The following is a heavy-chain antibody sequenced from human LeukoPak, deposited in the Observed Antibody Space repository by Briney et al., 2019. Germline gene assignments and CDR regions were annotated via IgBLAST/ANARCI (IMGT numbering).Heavy chain of an antibody. CDR2: IYYSGST. J-gene: IGHJ4*02. Sequence: SQTLSLTCTVSGGSISSGGYYRSWIRQHPGKGLEWIGYIYYSGSTYYNPSLKSPVTISVDPSKNQFSLKPSSVTAADTAVYYCARYYDSSGYHDYWGQGTLVTVSS. CDR3: ARYYDSSGYHDY. CDR1: GGSISSGGYY. V-gene: IGHV4-31*01. D-gene: IGHD3-22*01.